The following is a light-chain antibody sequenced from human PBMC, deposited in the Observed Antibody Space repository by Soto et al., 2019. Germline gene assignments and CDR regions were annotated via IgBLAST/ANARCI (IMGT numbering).Light chain of an antibody. CDR2: DVT. V-gene: IGLV2-14*01. CDR1: NSDVGAYNY. CDR3: SSYTRSSTQV. J-gene: IGLJ2*01. Sequence: QSALTQPASVSGSPGQSITISCTGTNSDVGAYNYVSWYQQHPGKAPKLMIYDVTYRPSGVSNRFSGSKSGITASLTISGLQAEDEADYYCSSYTRSSTQVFGGGTKLTVL.